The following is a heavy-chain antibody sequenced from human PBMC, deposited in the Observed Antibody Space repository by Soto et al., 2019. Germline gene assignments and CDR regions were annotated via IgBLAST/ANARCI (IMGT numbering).Heavy chain of an antibody. CDR3: AMGGAVAGELFDY. Sequence: QVQLVESGGGVVQPGRSLRLSCAASGFTFSSYGMHWVRQAPGKGLEWVAVISYDGSNKYYADSVKGRFTISRDNSMNTLYLRMNSLRAEDTAVYYCAMGGAVAGELFDYWGQGTLVTVSS. D-gene: IGHD6-19*01. CDR2: ISYDGSNK. J-gene: IGHJ4*02. CDR1: GFTFSSYG. V-gene: IGHV3-30*03.